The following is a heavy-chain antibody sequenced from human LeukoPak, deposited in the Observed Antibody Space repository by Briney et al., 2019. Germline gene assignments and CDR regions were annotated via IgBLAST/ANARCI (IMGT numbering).Heavy chain of an antibody. Sequence: GGSLRLSCAASGFTFTNYWMTWVRQVPGKGLEWVANIHKAGSESYYVDSVKGRFAISRDNAKNSLYLQLSSLRVEDTAVYYCARVGAWELQRVFEYWGKGTLVTVSS. D-gene: IGHD1-26*01. CDR2: IHKAGSES. CDR3: ARVGAWELQRVFEY. V-gene: IGHV3-7*01. CDR1: GFTFTNYW. J-gene: IGHJ4*02.